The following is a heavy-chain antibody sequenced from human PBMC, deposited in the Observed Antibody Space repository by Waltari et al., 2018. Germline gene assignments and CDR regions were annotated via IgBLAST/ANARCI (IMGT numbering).Heavy chain of an antibody. V-gene: IGHV4-34*01. J-gene: IGHJ6*02. CDR1: GESFSGYF. CDR3: ARGPMLDYGDNSGHYYYGLDV. D-gene: IGHD4-17*01. CDR2: ISHNGST. Sequence: QVQLQQWGAGLLKPSETLSRTCAVYGESFSGYFWRWNRQPPGQGVEWIGEISHNGSTNLNPSLKNRVTISVDTSKKQFSLKLTSVTAADAAVYYCARGPMLDYGDNSGHYYYGLDVWGQGTTVIVSS.